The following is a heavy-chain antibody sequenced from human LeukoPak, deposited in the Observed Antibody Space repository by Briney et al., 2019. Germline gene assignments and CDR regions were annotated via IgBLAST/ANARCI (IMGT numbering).Heavy chain of an antibody. CDR3: ARVAYYYDSSGYYY. Sequence: GGSLRLSCAASGFTFSSYSMNWVRQAPGKGLEWVSSISSSSSYIYYADSVKGRFTISRDNAKNSLYLQMNSPRAEDTAVSYCARVAYYYDSSGYYYWGQGTLVTVSS. J-gene: IGHJ4*02. CDR2: ISSSSSYI. V-gene: IGHV3-21*01. CDR1: GFTFSSYS. D-gene: IGHD3-22*01.